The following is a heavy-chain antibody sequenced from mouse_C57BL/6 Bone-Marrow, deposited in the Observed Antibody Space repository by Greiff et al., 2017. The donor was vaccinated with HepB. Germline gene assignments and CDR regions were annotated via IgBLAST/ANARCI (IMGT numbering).Heavy chain of an antibody. CDR2: INPNYGTT. V-gene: IGHV1-39*01. CDR3: AQHYGSSYAWFAY. Sequence: VQLQQSGPELVKPGASVKISCKASGYSFTDYNMNWVKQSNGKSLEWIGVINPNYGTTSYNQKFKGKATLTVDQSSSTAYMQLNSLTSEDSAVYDCAQHYGSSYAWFAYWGQGTLVTVSA. CDR1: GYSFTDYN. J-gene: IGHJ3*01. D-gene: IGHD1-1*01.